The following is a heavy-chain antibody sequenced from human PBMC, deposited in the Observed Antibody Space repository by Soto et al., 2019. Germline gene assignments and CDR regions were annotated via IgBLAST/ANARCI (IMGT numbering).Heavy chain of an antibody. CDR3: ARDADASGWYHYGMDV. CDR2: IKQDGYEK. CDR1: GFTLSSYC. V-gene: IGHV3-7*01. J-gene: IGHJ6*02. Sequence: XVSLRLSCAASGFTLSSYCMNWVRQAPGKGLEWVANIKQDGYEKYYVDSVRGRFFISRDNAKNSLYLQLNSLRAEDTAVYYCARDADASGWYHYGMDVWGQGTLVTVSS. D-gene: IGHD6-19*01.